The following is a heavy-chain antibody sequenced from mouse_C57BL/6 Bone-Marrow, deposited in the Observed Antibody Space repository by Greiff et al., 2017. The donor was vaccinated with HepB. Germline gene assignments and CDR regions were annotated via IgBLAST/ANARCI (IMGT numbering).Heavy chain of an antibody. D-gene: IGHD2-3*01. V-gene: IGHV1-81*01. CDR3: ARDDGYYLYAMDY. J-gene: IGHJ4*01. CDR1: GYTFTSYG. CDR2: IYPRSGNT. Sequence: QVQLQQSGAELARPGASVKLSCKASGYTFTSYGISWVKQRTGQGLEWIGEIYPRSGNTYYNEKFKGKATLTADKSTSTAYMELRSLTSEDSAVYFCARDDGYYLYAMDYWGQGTAVTVSS.